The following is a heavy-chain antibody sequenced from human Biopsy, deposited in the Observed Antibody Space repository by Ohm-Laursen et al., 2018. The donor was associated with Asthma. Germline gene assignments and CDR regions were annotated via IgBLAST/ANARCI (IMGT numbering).Heavy chain of an antibody. CDR2: IIPIFGTA. CDR1: GGTFISYA. D-gene: IGHD6-13*01. J-gene: IGHJ6*02. Sequence: SVKVSCKASGGTFISYAISWVRQAPGQGLEWMGGIIPIFGTANYAQKFQGRVTITADASTSTAYMELSSLRSEDTAVYYCARDFLGQHGSSWYYYYYGMDVGGQGTTVTVS. V-gene: IGHV1-69*13. CDR3: ARDFLGQHGSSWYYYYYGMDV.